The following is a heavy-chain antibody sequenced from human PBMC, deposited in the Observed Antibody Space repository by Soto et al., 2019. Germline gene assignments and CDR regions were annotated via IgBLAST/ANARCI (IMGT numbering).Heavy chain of an antibody. J-gene: IGHJ4*02. CDR2: IIPIFGTP. D-gene: IGHD3-10*01. CDR3: ARDRDDYGSGNYYNRIDF. Sequence: QVQLVQSGAEVKKPGSSVKVSCKASGGIFSTYAISWLRQAPGQGLEWMGGIIPIFGTPNYAQRFQGRVTITADESTSPAYMELSRLRSEDTGVYYCARDRDDYGSGNYYNRIDFWGQGTLVTVSS. V-gene: IGHV1-69*01. CDR1: GGIFSTYA.